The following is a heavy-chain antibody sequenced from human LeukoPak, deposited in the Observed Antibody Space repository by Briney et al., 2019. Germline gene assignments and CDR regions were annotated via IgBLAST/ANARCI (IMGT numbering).Heavy chain of an antibody. CDR1: RYTFTSYY. V-gene: IGHV1-46*01. CDR3: AREGAAAGSNFDY. J-gene: IGHJ4*02. D-gene: IGHD6-13*01. CDR2: INPSGGST. Sequence: ASVKVSCKTSRYTFTSYYMHWVRQAPGQGLEWMGVINPSGGSTTYARKFQGRISMTRDTSTSTVYMELRSLRSEDTAVYYCAREGAAAGSNFDYWGQGTLVTVSS.